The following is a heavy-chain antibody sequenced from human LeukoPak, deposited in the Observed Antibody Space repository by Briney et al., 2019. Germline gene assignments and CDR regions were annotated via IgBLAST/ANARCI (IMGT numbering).Heavy chain of an antibody. V-gene: IGHV1-69*04. CDR3: ASGLSNPYYFDY. J-gene: IGHJ4*02. D-gene: IGHD3-16*02. CDR1: GYTFTSYD. CDR2: IIPILGIA. Sequence: GASVKVSCKASGYTFTSYDINWVRQAPGQGLEWMGRIIPILGIANYAQKFQGRVTITADKSTSTAYMELSSLRSDDTAVYYCASGLSNPYYFDYWGQGTLVTVSS.